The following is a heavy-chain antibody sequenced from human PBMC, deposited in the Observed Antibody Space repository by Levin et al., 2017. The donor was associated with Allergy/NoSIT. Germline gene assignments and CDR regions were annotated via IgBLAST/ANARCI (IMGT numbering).Heavy chain of an antibody. J-gene: IGHJ6*02. CDR2: ISYDGSNK. V-gene: IGHV3-30*18. CDR1: GFTFSSYG. CDR3: AKDGFGWEPENKGDYYYYYGMDV. Sequence: PGGSLRLSCAASGFTFSSYGMHWVRQAPGKGLEWVAVISYDGSNKYYADSVKGRFTISRDNSKNTLYLQMNSLRAEDTAVYYCAKDGFGWEPENKGDYYYYYGMDVWGQGTTVTVSS. D-gene: IGHD1-26*01.